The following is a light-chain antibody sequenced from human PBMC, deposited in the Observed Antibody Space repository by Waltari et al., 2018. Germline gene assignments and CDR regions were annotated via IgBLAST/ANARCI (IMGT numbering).Light chain of an antibody. J-gene: IGKJ1*01. CDR1: QSVSYSSNNKNY. CDR2: WAS. CDR3: QQYYSSPPT. V-gene: IGKV4-1*01. Sequence: DIVMTQSPDSLAVSLGERATINCKSTQSVSYSSNNKNYLTWYQHKPGQPPKLLIYWASTRESGVPDRFSGSGSGTDFTLTISSLQAEDVAVYYCQQYYSSPPTFGQGTKVEIK.